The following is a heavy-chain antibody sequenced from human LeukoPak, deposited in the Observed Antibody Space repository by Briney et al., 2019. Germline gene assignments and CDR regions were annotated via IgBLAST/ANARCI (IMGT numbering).Heavy chain of an antibody. J-gene: IGHJ4*02. CDR3: AKFRVHTSSRGVGLDY. Sequence: GGSLRLSCAASGFTFTTYAMAWVRQAPGKGLEWVSAISGSGRDTFYADSVKGRFTLSRDNSKNTLSLQMNSLRAKDTAVYYCAKFRVHTSSRGVGLDYWGQGTLVTVSS. CDR2: ISGSGRDT. V-gene: IGHV3-23*01. D-gene: IGHD5-18*01. CDR1: GFTFTTYA.